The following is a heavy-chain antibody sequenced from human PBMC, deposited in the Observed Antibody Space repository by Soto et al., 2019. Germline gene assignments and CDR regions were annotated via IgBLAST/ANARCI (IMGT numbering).Heavy chain of an antibody. CDR3: ARDAKLYYDFWSGTGGRYYYYYGMDV. J-gene: IGHJ6*02. CDR2: ISAYNGNT. V-gene: IGHV1-18*01. Sequence: GASVKVSCKASGYTFTSSGISWVRQAPGQGLEWMGWISAYNGNTNYAQKLQGRVTMTTDTSTSTAYMELRSLRSDGTAVYYCARDAKLYYDFWSGTGGRYYYYYGMDVWGQGTTVTVSS. CDR1: GYTFTSSG. D-gene: IGHD3-3*01.